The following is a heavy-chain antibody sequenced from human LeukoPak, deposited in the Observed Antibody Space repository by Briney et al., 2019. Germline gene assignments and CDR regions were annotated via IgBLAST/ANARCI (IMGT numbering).Heavy chain of an antibody. Sequence: GGSLRLSCAASGFTFSSYAMHWVRQAPGKGLEWVAVISYDGSNKYYADSVKGRFTISRDNSQNTLYLQMNSLRAEVTAVYYCARDLDDILTYYYYGMDVWGQGTTVTVSS. CDR1: GFTFSSYA. D-gene: IGHD3-9*01. J-gene: IGHJ6*02. CDR3: ARDLDDILTYYYYGMDV. V-gene: IGHV3-30-3*01. CDR2: ISYDGSNK.